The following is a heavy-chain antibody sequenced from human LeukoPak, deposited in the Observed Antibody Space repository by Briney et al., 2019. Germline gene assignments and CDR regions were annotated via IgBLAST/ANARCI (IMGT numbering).Heavy chain of an antibody. Sequence: ASVKVSRKASGYTFTGYSMHWVRQAPGRGLEWMGWINPNSGATNYAQKFQGRVTMTRDTSISTAYMEPSRLRSDDTAVYYCATSGSYRIIDYWGQGTLVTVSS. J-gene: IGHJ4*02. V-gene: IGHV1-2*02. CDR2: INPNSGAT. D-gene: IGHD1-26*01. CDR3: ATSGSYRIIDY. CDR1: GYTFTGYS.